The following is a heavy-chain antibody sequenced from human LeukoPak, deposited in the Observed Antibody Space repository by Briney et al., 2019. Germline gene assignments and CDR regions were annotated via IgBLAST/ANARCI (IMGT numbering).Heavy chain of an antibody. Sequence: PGGSLRLSCAAPGFTFSSYAMHWVRQAPGKGLEWVAVISYDGSNKYYADSVKGRFTISRDNSKNTLYLQMNSLRAEDTAVYYCARSRIQLWLRMDYWGQGTLVTVSS. CDR1: GFTFSSYA. J-gene: IGHJ4*02. V-gene: IGHV3-30-3*01. D-gene: IGHD5-18*01. CDR2: ISYDGSNK. CDR3: ARSRIQLWLRMDY.